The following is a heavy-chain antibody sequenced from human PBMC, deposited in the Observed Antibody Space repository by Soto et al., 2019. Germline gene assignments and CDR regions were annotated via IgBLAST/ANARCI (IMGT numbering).Heavy chain of an antibody. Sequence: QVPLVQSGAEVQRPAASVKVSCKASGYIFTTYGISWVRQAPGQGLEWMGRISGYNGNTKYAQKFQDRVTMTTDTSTSTAYMELRSLRSDDTAVYYCARNEYCDGGTCYSGWFDPWGQGTLVTVSS. D-gene: IGHD2-15*01. CDR2: ISGYNGNT. V-gene: IGHV1-18*01. CDR3: ARNEYCDGGTCYSGWFDP. CDR1: GYIFTTYG. J-gene: IGHJ5*02.